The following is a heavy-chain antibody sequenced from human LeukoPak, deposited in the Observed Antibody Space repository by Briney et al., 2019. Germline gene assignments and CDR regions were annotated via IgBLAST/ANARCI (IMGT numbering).Heavy chain of an antibody. V-gene: IGHV4-38-2*01. CDR3: ARAGTNLGDYDY. CDR2: IYHAGST. Sequence: GSLRLSCAASGFTFSSYGMTWVRQAPGKGLEWIGNIYHAGSTYYNPSLKSRVTISVDTSKNKFSLKLSSVTAADTAVYYCARAGTNLGDYDYWGQGTLVTVSS. D-gene: IGHD4-17*01. CDR1: GFTFSSYG. J-gene: IGHJ4*02.